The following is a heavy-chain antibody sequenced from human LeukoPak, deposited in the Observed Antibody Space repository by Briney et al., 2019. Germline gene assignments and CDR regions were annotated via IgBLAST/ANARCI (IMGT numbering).Heavy chain of an antibody. D-gene: IGHD2-15*01. CDR3: AKQRYCSGGSCYVFWFDP. CDR1: GDSISSGDYY. V-gene: IGHV4-61*02. Sequence: SETLSLTCTVSGDSISSGDYYWSWIRQPAGKGLEWIGRISSSGSTNYNPSLKSRVTISVDTSKNQFSLKLSSVTAADTAVYYCAKQRYCSGGSCYVFWFDPWGQGTLVTVSS. CDR2: ISSSGST. J-gene: IGHJ5*02.